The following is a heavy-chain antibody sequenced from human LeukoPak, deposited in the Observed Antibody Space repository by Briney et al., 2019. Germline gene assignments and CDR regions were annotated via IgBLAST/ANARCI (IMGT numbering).Heavy chain of an antibody. D-gene: IGHD1/OR15-1a*01. J-gene: IGHJ4*02. CDR3: ATALEQAWRREFDY. V-gene: IGHV1-24*01. CDR2: FDPEDGET. Sequence: ASVKVSCKVSGYTLTKLSMHWVRQAPGKGLEWMGGFDPEDGETIYAQKFQGRVTMTEDTSTDTAYMELSSLRSEDTAVYYCATALEQAWRREFDYWGQGTLVTVSS. CDR1: GYTLTKLS.